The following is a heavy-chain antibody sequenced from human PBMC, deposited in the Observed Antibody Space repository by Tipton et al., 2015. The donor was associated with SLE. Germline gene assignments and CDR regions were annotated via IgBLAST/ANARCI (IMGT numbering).Heavy chain of an antibody. CDR2: INHSGGT. Sequence: TLSLTCAVYGGSFSGYYWSWIRQPPGKGLEWIGEINHSGGTNYNPSLKSRVTISVDTSKNQFSLKLSSVTAADTAVYYCARAPGLDRDYYFFYSMDVGGKGPTVPVSS. V-gene: IGHV4-34*01. D-gene: IGHD5/OR15-5a*01. CDR3: ARAPGLDRDYYFFYSMDV. J-gene: IGHJ6*03. CDR1: GGSFSGYY.